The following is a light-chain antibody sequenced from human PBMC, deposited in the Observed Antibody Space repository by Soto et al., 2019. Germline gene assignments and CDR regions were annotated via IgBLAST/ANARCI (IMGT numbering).Light chain of an antibody. Sequence: EIVLTQSPDTLSLFPGERATLSCRASQSVSSTYLAWYQQKPGQAPRPLISAASSRATGTPDRFSGSGSGTDFTLTISTLEPEEFAVYYCLLDGSARWTFGRGTKV. CDR2: AAS. J-gene: IGKJ1*01. V-gene: IGKV3-20*01. CDR3: LLDGSARWT. CDR1: QSVSSTY.